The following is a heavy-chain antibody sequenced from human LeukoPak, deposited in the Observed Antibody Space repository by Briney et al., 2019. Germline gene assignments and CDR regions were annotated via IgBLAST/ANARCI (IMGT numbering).Heavy chain of an antibody. J-gene: IGHJ4*02. V-gene: IGHV4-39*07. CDR2: IYYSGST. CDR1: GGSISSSSYY. CDR3: ARGLRAIAVAGRAKKETYFDY. Sequence: SETLSLTCTVSGGSISSSSYYWGWIRQPPGKGLEWIGSIYYSGSTYYNPSLKSRVTISVDTSKNQFSLKLSSVTAADTAVYYCARGLRAIAVAGRAKKETYFDYWGQGTLVTVSS. D-gene: IGHD6-19*01.